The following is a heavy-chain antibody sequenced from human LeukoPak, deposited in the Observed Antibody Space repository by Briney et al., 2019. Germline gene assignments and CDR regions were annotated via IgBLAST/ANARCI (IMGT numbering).Heavy chain of an antibody. V-gene: IGHV1-46*01. Sequence: GASVKVSCKASGYTFTSYYMHWVRQAPGQGLEWMGIINPSGGSTSYAQKFQGRVTMTRDTSTSTVYMELSSLRSEDTAVYYCARQTDANYVWGSYRLDYWGQGTLVTVSS. CDR2: INPSGGST. CDR3: ARQTDANYVWGSYRLDY. J-gene: IGHJ4*02. CDR1: GYTFTSYY. D-gene: IGHD3-16*02.